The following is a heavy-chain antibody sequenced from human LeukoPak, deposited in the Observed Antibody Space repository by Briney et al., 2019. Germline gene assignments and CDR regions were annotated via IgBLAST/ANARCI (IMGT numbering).Heavy chain of an antibody. CDR3: ASLDYSSGWYTADY. Sequence: GGSLRLSCAASGFTFSSYAMHWVRQAPGKGLEWVAAISYDGSNKYYADSVKGRFTISRDNSKNTLYLQMNSLRAEDTAVYYCASLDYSSGWYTADYWGQGTLVTVSS. CDR2: ISYDGSNK. CDR1: GFTFSSYA. J-gene: IGHJ4*02. V-gene: IGHV3-30-3*01. D-gene: IGHD6-19*01.